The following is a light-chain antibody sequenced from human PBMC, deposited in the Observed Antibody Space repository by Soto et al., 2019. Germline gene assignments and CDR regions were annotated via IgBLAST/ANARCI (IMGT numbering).Light chain of an antibody. CDR1: QSVTTQ. CDR3: QQLNSYPWT. Sequence: IVLTQSPGTLSLSPGETATLSCRASQSVTTQLAWYQQKRGRAPRLIIHGASRRATGIPDRISGSGSGTDFTLTISRVEPEDVATYYCQQLNSYPWTFGQGTKVDIK. J-gene: IGKJ1*01. V-gene: IGKV3-20*01. CDR2: GAS.